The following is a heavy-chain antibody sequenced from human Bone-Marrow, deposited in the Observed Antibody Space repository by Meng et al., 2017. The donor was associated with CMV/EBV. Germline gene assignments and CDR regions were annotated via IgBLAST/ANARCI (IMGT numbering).Heavy chain of an antibody. CDR1: GFTFSSYA. CDR3: ARDTDVYGDYEGYYYGMDV. V-gene: IGHV3-23*01. J-gene: IGHJ6*02. D-gene: IGHD4-17*01. Sequence: GGSLRLSCVASGFTFSSYAMSWVRQAPGKGLEWVSAIGGSGGSTYYADSVKGRFTISRDNAKNSLYLQMNSLRAEDTAVYYCARDTDVYGDYEGYYYGMDVWGQGTTVTVSS. CDR2: IGGSGGST.